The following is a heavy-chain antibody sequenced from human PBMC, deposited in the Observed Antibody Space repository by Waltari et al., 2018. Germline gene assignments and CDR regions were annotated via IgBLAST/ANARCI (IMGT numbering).Heavy chain of an antibody. D-gene: IGHD3-10*01. CDR1: GFTFSSYG. CDR3: AKAVRGVILPLDY. V-gene: IGHV3-30*02. Sequence: QVQLVESGGGVVQPGGSLRLSCAASGFTFSSYGMHWVRQAPGKGLEWVAFIRYDGSNKYYADSVKGRFTISRDNSKNTLYLQMNSLRAEDTAVYYCAKAVRGVILPLDYWGQGTLVTVSS. J-gene: IGHJ4*02. CDR2: IRYDGSNK.